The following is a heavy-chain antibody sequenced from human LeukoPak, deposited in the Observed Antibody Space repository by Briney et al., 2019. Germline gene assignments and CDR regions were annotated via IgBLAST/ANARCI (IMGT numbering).Heavy chain of an antibody. Sequence: SETLSLTCAVYGGSFSGYYWSWIRQPPGKGLEWIGEINHSRSTNYNPSLKSRVTISVDTSKNQFSLKLSSVTAADTAVYYCARCRLGRFLEWLPDYWGQGTLVTVSS. V-gene: IGHV4-34*01. CDR1: GGSFSGYY. CDR3: ARCRLGRFLEWLPDY. J-gene: IGHJ4*02. D-gene: IGHD3-3*01. CDR2: INHSRST.